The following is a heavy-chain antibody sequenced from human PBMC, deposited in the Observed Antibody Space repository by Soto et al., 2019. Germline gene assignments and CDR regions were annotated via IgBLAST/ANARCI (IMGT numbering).Heavy chain of an antibody. CDR3: ARENYFDY. CDR1: GFTFRNYW. CDR2: IKPDGSDK. Sequence: EVHLVESGGGLVQPGGSLRLSCAASGFTFRNYWMGWVRQTPAKGLEWVANIKPDGSDKYYVDSVKGRFTISRDNAKNSLYRQMNSLRAEDTAVYYGARENYFDYWGQGTMVTVSS. J-gene: IGHJ4*02. V-gene: IGHV3-7*01.